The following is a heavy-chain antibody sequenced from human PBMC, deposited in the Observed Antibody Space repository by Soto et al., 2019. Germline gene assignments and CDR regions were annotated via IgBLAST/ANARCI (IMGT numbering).Heavy chain of an antibody. J-gene: IGHJ4*02. CDR2: ISAHNGNT. Sequence: QVHLVQSGAEVKKPGASVKVSCKGSGYAFTTYGITWVRQAPGQGLEWMGWISAHNGNTNYAQKLQGRVTGTRDTSTSTAYMELRSLRSDDTAVYYCERGRYGDYWGQGALVTVSS. V-gene: IGHV1-18*01. CDR3: ERGRYGDY. D-gene: IGHD1-1*01. CDR1: GYAFTTYG.